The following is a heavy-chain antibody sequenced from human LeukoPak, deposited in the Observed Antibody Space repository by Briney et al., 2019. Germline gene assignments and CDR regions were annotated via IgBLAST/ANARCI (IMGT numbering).Heavy chain of an antibody. Sequence: GGSLRLSCAASGFTVSSNYMSWVRQAPGKGLEWVSVIYSGGSTYYADSVKGRFTISRDNSKNTLYLQMNSLRAEDTAVYYCARGIVGATTPYYFDYWGQGTLVTVSS. J-gene: IGHJ4*02. V-gene: IGHV3-53*01. CDR1: GFTVSSNY. CDR2: IYSGGST. CDR3: ARGIVGATTPYYFDY. D-gene: IGHD1-26*01.